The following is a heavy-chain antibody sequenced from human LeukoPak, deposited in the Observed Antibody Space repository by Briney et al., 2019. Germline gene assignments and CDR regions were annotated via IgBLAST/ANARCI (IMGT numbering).Heavy chain of an antibody. D-gene: IGHD6-13*01. CDR3: ARGSLPPSRSWEYYYYYGMDV. CDR1: GFTFSTYS. Sequence: GGSLRLSCAASGFTFSTYSMNWVRQAPGKGLEWVSSISSSSSYIYYADSVKGRFTISRDNAKNSLYLQMNSLRAEDTTVYYCARGSLPPSRSWEYYYYYGMDVWGQGTTVTVSS. CDR2: ISSSSSYI. V-gene: IGHV3-21*01. J-gene: IGHJ6*02.